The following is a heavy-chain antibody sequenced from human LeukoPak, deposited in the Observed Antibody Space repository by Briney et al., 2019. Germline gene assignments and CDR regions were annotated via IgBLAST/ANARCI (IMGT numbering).Heavy chain of an antibody. D-gene: IGHD4-17*01. CDR1: GSPFSRYY. Sequence: PSETLSLTCSVSGSPFSRYYWSWIRQPPGKELEWVGRVYTNGITNYNPSLKGRITISVDESKNQFSLILNSVTAADTAVYYCARGYGDYNIYFDYWGHGTLVTVAS. V-gene: IGHV4-4*07. J-gene: IGHJ4*01. CDR3: ARGYGDYNIYFDY. CDR2: VYTNGIT.